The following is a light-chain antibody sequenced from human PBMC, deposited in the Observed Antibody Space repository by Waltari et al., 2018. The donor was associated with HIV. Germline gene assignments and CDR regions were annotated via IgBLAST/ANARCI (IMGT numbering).Light chain of an antibody. CDR2: AAS. Sequence: EIVLTQSPGPLSLSPGERATLSCRASQSLKNNYLAWYRQKPGQAPSLLIYAASSRATGIPDRFSGSGSGTDFTLTISSLEPEDFVVYYCQQYGSSPRTFGQGTKVEIK. J-gene: IGKJ1*01. V-gene: IGKV3-20*01. CDR3: QQYGSSPRT. CDR1: QSLKNNY.